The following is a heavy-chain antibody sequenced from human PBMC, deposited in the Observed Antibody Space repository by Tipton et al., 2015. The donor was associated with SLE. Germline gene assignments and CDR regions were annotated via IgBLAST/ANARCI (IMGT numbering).Heavy chain of an antibody. V-gene: IGHV4-39*01. CDR3: VRQRLWSDY. CDR1: VGSMTSSDYY. Sequence: TLSLTCTVSVGSMTSSDYYWGWIRQPPGKGLEWIGNIYYTGSTYYNPSLRSRVTISIDTSKSHFSLKLTSVTATDTAVYYCVRQRLWSDYWGQGNLVTVSS. CDR2: IYYTGST. J-gene: IGHJ4*02. D-gene: IGHD2-21*01.